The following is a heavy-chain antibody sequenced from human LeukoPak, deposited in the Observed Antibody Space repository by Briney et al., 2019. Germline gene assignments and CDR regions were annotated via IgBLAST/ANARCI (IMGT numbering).Heavy chain of an antibody. CDR1: GFTFSSYA. CDR2: ISGSGGST. CDR3: AKLPDYSDISGHDY. J-gene: IGHJ4*02. Sequence: PGGSLRLSCAASGFTFSSYAMNWVRQAPGKGLEWVSAISGSGGSTYYADSVKGRFTISRDNSKNTLYLQMNSLRAEDTAVYYCAKLPDYSDISGHDYWGQGTLVTVSS. D-gene: IGHD3-22*01. V-gene: IGHV3-23*01.